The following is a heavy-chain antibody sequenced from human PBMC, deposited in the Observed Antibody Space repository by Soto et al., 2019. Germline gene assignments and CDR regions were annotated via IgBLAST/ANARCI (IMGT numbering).Heavy chain of an antibody. J-gene: IGHJ6*02. Sequence: GESLKISCKGSGYSFTSYWISWVRQMPGKGLEWVGRIDPSDSYTNYSPSFQGHVTISADKSISAAYLQWSSLKASDTAMYYCAGCRIAAAGHDYYYYGMDVWGQGTTVTVSS. CDR2: IDPSDSYT. D-gene: IGHD6-13*01. CDR1: GYSFTSYW. CDR3: AGCRIAAAGHDYYYYGMDV. V-gene: IGHV5-10-1*01.